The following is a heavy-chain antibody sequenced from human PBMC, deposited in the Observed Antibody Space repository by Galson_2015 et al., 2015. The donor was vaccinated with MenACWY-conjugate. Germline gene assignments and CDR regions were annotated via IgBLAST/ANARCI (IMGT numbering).Heavy chain of an antibody. CDR2: IKQDGSEK. D-gene: IGHD6-19*01. CDR3: AREYKGTEQWLFDFYY. J-gene: IGHJ4*02. CDR1: FFPFLLSF. V-gene: IGHV3-7*03. Sequence: LSFSSSFFPFLLSFLLFFFPSPGKGLEWVANIKQDGSEKYYVDSVKGRFTISRDNAKNSLYLQMNSLRAEDTAVYYCAREYKGTEQWLFDFYYWGQGPLATASS.